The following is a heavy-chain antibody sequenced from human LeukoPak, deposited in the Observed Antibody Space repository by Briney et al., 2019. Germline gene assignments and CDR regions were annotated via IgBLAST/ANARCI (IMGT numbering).Heavy chain of an antibody. CDR2: IIPIFGTA. Sequence: SVKVSCKASGGTFSSYAISWVRQAPGQGLEWMGGIIPIFGTANYAQKFQGRVTITADESTSTAYMELSSLRSEDTALYYCARDGVGATSYFRHWGQGTLVTVSS. CDR3: ARDGVGATSYFRH. CDR1: GGTFSSYA. D-gene: IGHD1-26*01. J-gene: IGHJ4*02. V-gene: IGHV1-69*13.